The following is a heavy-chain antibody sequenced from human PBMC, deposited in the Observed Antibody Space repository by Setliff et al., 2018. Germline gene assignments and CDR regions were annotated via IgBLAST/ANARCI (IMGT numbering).Heavy chain of an antibody. CDR3: ANGGYSGYDYEGSEFDY. J-gene: IGHJ4*02. CDR2: IRYDGSNK. V-gene: IGHV3-30*02. D-gene: IGHD5-12*01. CDR1: GFTFSSYG. Sequence: PGGSLRLSCAAYGFTFSSYGMHWVRQAPGKGLEWVAFIRYDGSNKYYADSVKGRFTISRDNSKNTLYLQMNSLRAEDTAVYYCANGGYSGYDYEGSEFDYWGQGTLVTVSS.